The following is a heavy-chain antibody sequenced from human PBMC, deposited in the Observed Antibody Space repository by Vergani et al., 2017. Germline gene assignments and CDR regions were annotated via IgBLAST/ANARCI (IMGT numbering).Heavy chain of an antibody. J-gene: IGHJ2*01. D-gene: IGHD2-2*01. CDR1: GFTFSSYS. CDR3: AREGCSSTSCYAGWYFDL. V-gene: IGHV3-21*01. Sequence: EVQLVESGGGLVKPGGSLRLSCAASGFTFSSYSMNWVRQAPGKRLECVSSISSSSSYIYYADSVKGRFTISRDNAKNSLYLQMNSLRAEDTAVYYCAREGCSSTSCYAGWYFDLWGRGTLVTVSS. CDR2: ISSSSSYI.